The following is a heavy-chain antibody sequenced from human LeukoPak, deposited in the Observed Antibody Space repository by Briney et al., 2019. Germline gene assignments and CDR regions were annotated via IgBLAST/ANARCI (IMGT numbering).Heavy chain of an antibody. V-gene: IGHV5-51*01. D-gene: IGHD6-19*01. J-gene: IGHJ4*02. CDR2: IYPGDSDT. CDR1: GYSFTSYW. CDR3: ASSRAVAGTPLDF. Sequence: GESLKISCKGSGYSFTSYWIGWVRQMPGKGVEWMGMIYPGDSDTRYSPSFQGQVTISTDKSISTAYLQWSSLKASDTAMYYCASSRAVAGTPLDFWGQGTLVTVS.